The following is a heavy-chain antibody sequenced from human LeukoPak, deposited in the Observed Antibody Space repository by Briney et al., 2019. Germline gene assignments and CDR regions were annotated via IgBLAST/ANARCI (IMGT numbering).Heavy chain of an antibody. CDR3: ARAIDDSSGYWQGWFDP. V-gene: IGHV7-4-1*02. CDR2: INTNTGNP. D-gene: IGHD3-22*01. CDR1: GYTFTSYA. Sequence: ASVKVSCKASGYTFTSYAMNWVRQAPGQGLEWMGWINTNTGNPTYAQGFTGRFVFSLDTSVSTAYLQISSLKAEDTAVYYCARAIDDSSGYWQGWFDPWGQGTLVTVSS. J-gene: IGHJ5*02.